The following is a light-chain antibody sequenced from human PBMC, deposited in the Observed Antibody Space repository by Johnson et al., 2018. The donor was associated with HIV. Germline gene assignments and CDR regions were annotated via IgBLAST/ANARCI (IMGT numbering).Light chain of an antibody. Sequence: QSVLTQPPSLSAAPGQRVTISCSGTNSNIGYNSVSWYQQVPGTAPKLLIYENKKRPSGIADRFSGSKSGPSATLGITGLQTGDEADYYCGTWDSSLTSYVFGAGTKVTVL. V-gene: IGLV1-51*02. J-gene: IGLJ1*01. CDR3: GTWDSSLTSYV. CDR1: NSNIGYNS. CDR2: ENK.